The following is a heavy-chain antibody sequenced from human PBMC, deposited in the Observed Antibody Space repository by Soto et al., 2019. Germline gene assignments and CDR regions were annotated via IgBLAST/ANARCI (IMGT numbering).Heavy chain of an antibody. CDR1: GFTFDDYA. V-gene: IGHV3-9*01. J-gene: IGHJ4*02. CDR3: ARDSWDY. D-gene: IGHD2-15*01. Sequence: SGGGLVQPGRSLRLSCAASGFTFDDYAMHWVRQAPGKGLEWVSGISWNSGSIGYADSVKGRFTISRDNAKNSLYLQMNSLRAEDTALYYCARDSWDYWGQGTLVTVSS. CDR2: ISWNSGSI.